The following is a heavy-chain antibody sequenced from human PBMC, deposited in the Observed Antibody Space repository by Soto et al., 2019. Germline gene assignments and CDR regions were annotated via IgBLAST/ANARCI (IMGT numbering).Heavy chain of an antibody. D-gene: IGHD3-9*01. CDR3: AREYYDILTGYYNVLLDPDPRPLNWFVP. Sequence: PSQRPSLTCAMSGDGVSDHGTVWYWVWCFPSRGLEWLGRTYYRSKWSNDYAVSVKSRITINPDTSKNQFSLQLKSVTPEDTAVYYCAREYYDILTGYYNVLLDPDPRPLNWFVPPCQAPLVTVSS. CDR1: GDGVSDHGTV. V-gene: IGHV6-1*01. J-gene: IGHJ5*02. CDR2: TYYRSKWSN.